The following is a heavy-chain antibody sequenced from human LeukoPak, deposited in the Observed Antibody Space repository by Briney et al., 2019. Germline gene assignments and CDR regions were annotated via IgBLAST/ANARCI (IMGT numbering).Heavy chain of an antibody. Sequence: GGSLRLSCAASGFTFTSYWMHWVRHAPGKGLVWVSRVNRDGSSTDYADSVKGRFTISRDNAKNTLYLQMDSLGADDTAVYYCAKEGWETWGQGTLVTVSS. CDR1: GFTFTSYW. CDR2: VNRDGSST. CDR3: AKEGWET. J-gene: IGHJ5*02. V-gene: IGHV3-74*01. D-gene: IGHD1-26*01.